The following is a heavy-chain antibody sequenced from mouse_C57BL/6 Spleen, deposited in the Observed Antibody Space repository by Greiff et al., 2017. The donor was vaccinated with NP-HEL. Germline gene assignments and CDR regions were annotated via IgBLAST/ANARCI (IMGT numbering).Heavy chain of an antibody. J-gene: IGHJ4*01. CDR3: ARQRGSSDAMDY. D-gene: IGHD1-1*01. V-gene: IGHV5-9*01. CDR1: GFTFSSYT. CDR2: ISGGGGNT. Sequence: EVQLVESGGGLVKPGGSLKLSCAASGFTFSSYTMSWVRQTPEKRLEWVATISGGGGNTYYPDSVKGRFTISRDNAKNTLYRQMSSLRSEDTALYYCARQRGSSDAMDYWGQGTSVTVSS.